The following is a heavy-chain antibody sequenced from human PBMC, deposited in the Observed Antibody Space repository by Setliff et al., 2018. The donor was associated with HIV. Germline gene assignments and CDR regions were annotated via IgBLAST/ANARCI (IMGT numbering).Heavy chain of an antibody. CDR1: GFTFSSTY. CDR3: ASDQQWLAQGWGGPHY. Sequence: GGSLRLSCAASGFTFSSTYMAWVRQAPGKGLEWVSTIYGSGDTYHADSVKGRFTISRDNSKNTLYLQMNTLRAEDTAGYYCASDQQWLAQGWGGPHYWGQGTLVTVSS. J-gene: IGHJ4*02. V-gene: IGHV3-66*01. D-gene: IGHD6-19*01. CDR2: IYGSGDT.